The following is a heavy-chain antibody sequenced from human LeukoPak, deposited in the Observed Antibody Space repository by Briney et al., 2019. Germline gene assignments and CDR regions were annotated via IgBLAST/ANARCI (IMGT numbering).Heavy chain of an antibody. Sequence: ASVKVSCKASGYTFTSYDINWVRQATGQGHEWMGWMNPNSGNTGYAQKFQGRVTMTRNTSISTAYMELSSLRSEDTAVYYCAVEGLRDGYNFHAGSGYWGQGTLVTVSS. CDR1: GYTFTSYD. J-gene: IGHJ4*02. V-gene: IGHV1-8*01. D-gene: IGHD5-24*01. CDR2: MNPNSGNT. CDR3: AVEGLRDGYNFHAGSGY.